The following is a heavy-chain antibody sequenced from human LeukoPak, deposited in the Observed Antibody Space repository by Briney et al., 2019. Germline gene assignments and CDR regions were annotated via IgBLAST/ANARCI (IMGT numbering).Heavy chain of an antibody. J-gene: IGHJ5*02. CDR2: ISAYNGNT. Sequence: ASVKVSCKASGYTFTSYGISWVRQAPGQGLEWTGWISAYNGNTNCAQKLQGRVTMTTDTSTSTAYMELRSLRSDDTAVYYCAREAGAYISSWYSTRGRGVWFDPWGQGTLVTVSS. V-gene: IGHV1-18*01. D-gene: IGHD6-13*01. CDR1: GYTFTSYG. CDR3: AREAGAYISSWYSTRGRGVWFDP.